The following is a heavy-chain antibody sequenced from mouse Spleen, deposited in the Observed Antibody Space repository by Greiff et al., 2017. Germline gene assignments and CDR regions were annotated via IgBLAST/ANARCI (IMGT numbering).Heavy chain of an antibody. CDR3: ASAYYRYDEFAY. D-gene: IGHD2-14*01. J-gene: IGHJ3*01. CDR1: GYTFTSYW. V-gene: IGHV1-64*01. CDR2: IHPNSGST. Sequence: QVQLQQPGAELVKPGASVKLSCKASGYTFTSYWMHWVKQRPGQGLEWIGMIHPNSGSTNYNEKFKSKATLTVDKSSSTAYMQLSSLTSEDSAVYYCASAYYRYDEFAYWGQGTLVTVSA.